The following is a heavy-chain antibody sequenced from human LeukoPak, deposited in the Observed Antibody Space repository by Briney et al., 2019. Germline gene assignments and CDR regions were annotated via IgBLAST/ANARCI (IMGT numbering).Heavy chain of an antibody. D-gene: IGHD5-12*01. V-gene: IGHV1-46*01. J-gene: IGHJ4*02. CDR3: ARVASWSGYDWGAFDY. Sequence: ASVKVSCKASGYTFTSYYMHWVRQAPGQGLEWMGIINPSGGSTSYAQKFQGRVTMTGDTSTSTVYMELSSLRSEDTAVYYCARVASWSGYDWGAFDYWGQGTLVTVSS. CDR1: GYTFTSYY. CDR2: INPSGGST.